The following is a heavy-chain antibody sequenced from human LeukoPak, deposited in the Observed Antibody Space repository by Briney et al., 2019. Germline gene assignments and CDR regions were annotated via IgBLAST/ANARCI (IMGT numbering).Heavy chain of an antibody. CDR2: IKQDGSEK. D-gene: IGHD5-12*01. CDR1: GFTFSSYW. V-gene: IGHV3-7*03. Sequence: GGSLRLSCAASGFTFSSYWMNWVCQAPGKGLEWVANIKQDGSEKYYVDSVKGRFTISRDNAKSSVYLQLNSLRAEDTAVYYCARVLNFMVAHFFDYWGQGTLVTVSS. CDR3: ARVLNFMVAHFFDY. J-gene: IGHJ4*02.